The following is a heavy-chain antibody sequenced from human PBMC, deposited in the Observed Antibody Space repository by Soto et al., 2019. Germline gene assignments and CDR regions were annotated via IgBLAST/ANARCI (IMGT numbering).Heavy chain of an antibody. J-gene: IGHJ6*02. CDR2: ISAKKGNT. Sequence: QGQLVQSGAEVKKPGASVKVSCKASGYTFTSYGISWVRQAPGQGLEWMGWISAKKGNTKYAQKFQGRVTMTTDTSTSTAYMELRSLRSDDTAVYYCAREILSPDFYFHGMDVWRQGTTVTVSS. D-gene: IGHD2-15*01. V-gene: IGHV1-18*04. CDR3: AREILSPDFYFHGMDV. CDR1: GYTFTSYG.